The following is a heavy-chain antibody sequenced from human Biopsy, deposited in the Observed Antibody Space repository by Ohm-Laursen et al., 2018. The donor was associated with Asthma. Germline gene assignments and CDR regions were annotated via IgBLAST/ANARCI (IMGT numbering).Heavy chain of an antibody. CDR2: IYYSGST. CDR1: GGSVSSGSYY. V-gene: IGHV4-61*01. D-gene: IGHD3-10*01. CDR3: ARERAGYYGSGSCLGY. Sequence: SETLSLTCTVSGGSVSSGSYYWSWIRQPPGKGLEWIGYIYYSGSTNYNPSLKSRVTISVDTSKNQFSLKLSSVTAADTAVYYCARERAGYYGSGSCLGYWGQGTLVTVSS. J-gene: IGHJ4*02.